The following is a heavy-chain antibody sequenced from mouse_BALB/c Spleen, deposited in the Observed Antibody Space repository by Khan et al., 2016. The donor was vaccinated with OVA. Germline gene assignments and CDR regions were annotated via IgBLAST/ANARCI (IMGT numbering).Heavy chain of an antibody. CDR3: ARGNYYGSSSWFAY. D-gene: IGHD1-1*01. J-gene: IGHJ3*01. CDR1: GYSFTDYS. CDR2: INPYNGGT. V-gene: IGHV1-26*01. Sequence: VQLQQSGPELVKPGASMKISCKASGYSFTDYSMNWVKQSHGKNLEWIGLINPYNGGTTYNQKFKGKATLTVKKSSSTAYMEFLSLTSEDSAVYYCARGNYYGSSSWFAYWGQGTLVTVSA.